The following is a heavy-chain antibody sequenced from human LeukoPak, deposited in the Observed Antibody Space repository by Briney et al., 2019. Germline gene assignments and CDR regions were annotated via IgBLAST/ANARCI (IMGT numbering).Heavy chain of an antibody. CDR1: GYTFTSYG. J-gene: IGHJ4*02. CDR2: ISAYNGNT. V-gene: IGHV1-18*01. CDR3: ARDIREGYYFDY. Sequence: SVKVSCKASGYTFTSYGIGWVRQAPGQGLEWMGWISAYNGNTNYAQKLQGRVTMTTDTSTSTAYMELRSLRSEDTAVYYCARDIREGYYFDYWGQGTLVTVSS. D-gene: IGHD5-24*01.